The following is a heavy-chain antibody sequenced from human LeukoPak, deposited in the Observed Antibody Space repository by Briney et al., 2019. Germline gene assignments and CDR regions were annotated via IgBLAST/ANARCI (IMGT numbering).Heavy chain of an antibody. Sequence: SETLSLTCAVYGGSFSGYYWSWIRQPPGKGLEWIGEINHSGSTNYNPSLKSRVTISVDTSKNQFSLKLSSVTAADTAVYYCARRRGSTSLAAPKPFDPWGQGTLVTVSS. CDR1: GGSFSGYY. V-gene: IGHV4-34*01. D-gene: IGHD5/OR15-5a*01. J-gene: IGHJ5*02. CDR3: ARRRGSTSLAAPKPFDP. CDR2: INHSGST.